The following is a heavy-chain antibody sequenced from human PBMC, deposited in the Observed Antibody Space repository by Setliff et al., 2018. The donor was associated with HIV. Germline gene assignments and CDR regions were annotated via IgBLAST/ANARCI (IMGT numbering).Heavy chain of an antibody. V-gene: IGHV4-39*01. D-gene: IGHD3-22*01. J-gene: IGHJ4*02. CDR3: ARSRLHYYDSSGYYPSYFDY. CDR1: GGSINRSNYY. CDR2: ISYTGST. Sequence: PSETLSLTCTVPGGSINRSNYYWGWIRQPPGKGLEWIGTISYTGSTYYDPSLKSRVTISLDTSKNQFFLKLSSVTAADTAVYYCARSRLHYYDSSGYYPSYFDYWGQGTLVTVSS.